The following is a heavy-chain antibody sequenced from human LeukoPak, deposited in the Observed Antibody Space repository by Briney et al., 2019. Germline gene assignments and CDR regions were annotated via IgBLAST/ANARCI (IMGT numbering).Heavy chain of an antibody. Sequence: GGSLRLSCAASGFTLSSYAMSWVRQAPGKGLEWVSSISGSSTNIYYADSMKGRFAISRDNGKNTLYLQMNSLRAEDSAIYYCARGSGWNVGRVFDYWGQGTLVTVSS. CDR1: GFTLSSYA. CDR2: ISGSSTNI. D-gene: IGHD6-19*01. CDR3: ARGSGWNVGRVFDY. J-gene: IGHJ4*02. V-gene: IGHV3-21*04.